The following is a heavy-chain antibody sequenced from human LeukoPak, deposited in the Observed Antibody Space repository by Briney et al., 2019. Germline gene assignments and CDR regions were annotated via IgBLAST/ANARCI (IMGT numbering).Heavy chain of an antibody. CDR2: IKSKTDGGTT. CDR1: GFTFSNAW. J-gene: IGHJ4*02. Sequence: GGSLRLSCAASGFTFSNAWMSWVRQAPGKGLEWVGRIKSKTDGGTTDYAAPVKGRFTISRDDSKNTLYLQMNSLKTEDTAVYYCATGAVVVPAAMPLDYWGQGTLVTVSS. V-gene: IGHV3-15*01. D-gene: IGHD2-2*01. CDR3: ATGAVVVPAAMPLDY.